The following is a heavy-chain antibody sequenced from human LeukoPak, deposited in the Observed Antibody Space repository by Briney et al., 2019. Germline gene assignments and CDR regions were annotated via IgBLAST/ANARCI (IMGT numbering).Heavy chain of an antibody. V-gene: IGHV3-9*01. Sequence: PGGSLRLSCAASGLTFDDYAMQWVRQAPGKGREWVSGISWNGGSIAYADSVKGRFTISRDNAKNSLYLQMNTLRAEDTALYYCAKAAGAHSSSWGYFDYWGQGTLVTVSS. CDR1: GLTFDDYA. D-gene: IGHD6-13*01. CDR3: AKAAGAHSSSWGYFDY. J-gene: IGHJ4*02. CDR2: ISWNGGSI.